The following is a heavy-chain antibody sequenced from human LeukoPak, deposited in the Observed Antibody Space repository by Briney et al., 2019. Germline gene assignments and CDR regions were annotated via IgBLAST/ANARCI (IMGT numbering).Heavy chain of an antibody. CDR1: GGTFSSYA. D-gene: IGHD3-22*01. Sequence: SVKVSCKASGGTFSSYAISWVRQAPGQGLEWMGRIIPILGIANYAQKFQGRVTITADKSTSTAYMELSSLRSEDTAVYYCAREGGYYYDSSGYWIDYWGQGTLVTVSS. CDR2: IIPILGIA. CDR3: AREGGYYYDSSGYWIDY. J-gene: IGHJ4*02. V-gene: IGHV1-69*04.